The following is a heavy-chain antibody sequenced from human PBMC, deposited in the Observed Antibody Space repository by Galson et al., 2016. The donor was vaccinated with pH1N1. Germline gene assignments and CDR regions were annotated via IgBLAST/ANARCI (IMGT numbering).Heavy chain of an antibody. CDR2: IIPKFGST. D-gene: IGHD2-15*01. CDR1: GDTFSNYA. CDR3: ARGDFVVGEGWYNGFDV. Sequence: SVKVSCKASGDTFSNYAITWVRQAPGQGLQWMGGIIPKFGSTTESQELEGRVTFSADASTEIVFMELRSLRSEDTAVYYCARGDFVVGEGWYNGFDVWGQGTTVTVSS. J-gene: IGHJ6*02. V-gene: IGHV1-69*13.